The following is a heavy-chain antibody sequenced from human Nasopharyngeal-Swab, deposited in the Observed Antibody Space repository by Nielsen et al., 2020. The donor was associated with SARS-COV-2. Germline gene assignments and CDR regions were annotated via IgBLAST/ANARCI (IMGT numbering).Heavy chain of an antibody. CDR2: IYYSGST. D-gene: IGHD4-23*01. V-gene: IGHV4-31*03. J-gene: IGHJ2*01. CDR1: GGSISSGGYY. Sequence: SETLSLTCTVSGGSISSGGYYWSWNRQHPGKGLEWIGYIYYSGSTYYNPSLKSRVTISVDTSKNQFSLKLNSVTAADTAVHYCARERASWTVAGGYFDLWGRGTLVTVSS. CDR3: ARERASWTVAGGYFDL.